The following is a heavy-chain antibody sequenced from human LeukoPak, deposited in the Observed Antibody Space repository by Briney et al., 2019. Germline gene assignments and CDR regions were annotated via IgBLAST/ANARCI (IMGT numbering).Heavy chain of an antibody. CDR1: GYTFTSYY. Sequence: ASVKVSCKASGYTFTSYYMHWVRQAPGQGLEWMGIINPSGGSTSYAQKFQGRVTMTRDTSTSTVYMELSSLRSEDTAVYYCARGSPNMVRGVIINLDYWGQGTLVTVSS. CDR3: ARGSPNMVRGVIINLDY. D-gene: IGHD3-10*01. CDR2: INPSGGST. V-gene: IGHV1-46*01. J-gene: IGHJ4*02.